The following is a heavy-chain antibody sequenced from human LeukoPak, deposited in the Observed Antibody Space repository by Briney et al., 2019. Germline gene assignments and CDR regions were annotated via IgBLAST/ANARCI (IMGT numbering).Heavy chain of an antibody. D-gene: IGHD4-17*01. CDR1: GFTFSDYY. J-gene: IGHJ2*01. V-gene: IGHV3-11*01. CDR3: AKKPNDYGDFFYWYFDI. CDR2: IGNSI. Sequence: GGSLRLSCAASGFTFSDYYMSWIRQAPGKGLEWVSYIGNSIYYADSVKGRFTISRDNVKNSLYLQMNSLRAEDTAVYYCAKKPNDYGDFFYWYFDIWGRGTLVTVSS.